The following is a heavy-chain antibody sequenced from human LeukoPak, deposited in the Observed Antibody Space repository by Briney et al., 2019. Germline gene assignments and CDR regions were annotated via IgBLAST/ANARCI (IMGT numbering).Heavy chain of an antibody. V-gene: IGHV3-11*06. J-gene: IGHJ4*02. D-gene: IGHD3-9*01. CDR1: GFTFSDYY. CDR2: ISSSSSYT. Sequence: GGSLRLSCVASGFTFSDYYMSWIRQAPGKGLEWVSYISSSSSYTNYADSVKGRFTISRDNAKNSLYLQMNSLRAEDTAVYYCARPQRSKDVLRYFDWLSQPAYFDYWGQGTLVTVSS. CDR3: ARPQRSKDVLRYFDWLSQPAYFDY.